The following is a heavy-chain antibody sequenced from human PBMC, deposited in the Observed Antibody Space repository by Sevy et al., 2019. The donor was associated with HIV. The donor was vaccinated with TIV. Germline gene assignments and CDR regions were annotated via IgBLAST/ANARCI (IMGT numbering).Heavy chain of an antibody. D-gene: IGHD1-26*01. CDR2: INSIFGTT. CDR1: GGTFNNYA. J-gene: IGHJ5*02. CDR3: AKTGRVGLGNWLDP. V-gene: IGHV1-69*13. Sequence: ASVKVACKASGGTFNNYAISWVRQAPGQGLEWMGGINSIFGTTNYAQKFQGRVTITADVSTKTAYMEQSSLRSEDTAMYYCAKTGRVGLGNWLDPWGQGTLVTVSS.